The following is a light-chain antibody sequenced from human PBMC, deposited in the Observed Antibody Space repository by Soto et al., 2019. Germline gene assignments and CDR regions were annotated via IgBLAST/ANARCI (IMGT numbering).Light chain of an antibody. V-gene: IGLV2-11*01. CDR2: DVS. CDR1: SSDVGGYNY. Sequence: QSALTQPRSVSGSPGQSVTISCTGTSSDVGGYNYVSWYQQHPGKAPKLMIYDVSKRPSGVPDRFSGSKSGNTASLTISGLQAEDEAEYYCCSYGVVFGGGTKLTVL. CDR3: CSYGVV. J-gene: IGLJ2*01.